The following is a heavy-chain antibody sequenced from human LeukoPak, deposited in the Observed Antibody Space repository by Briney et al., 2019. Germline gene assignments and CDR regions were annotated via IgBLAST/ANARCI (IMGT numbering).Heavy chain of an antibody. CDR2: TYYRSKWYN. J-gene: IGHJ3*02. Sequence: SQTLSLTYAISEDSVSSNSAALNWIRQSPSRGLEWLGRTYYRSKWYNDYAVSVKSRITINPDTSKNQFSLQLNSVTPEDTAVYYCARHGMGRIAVAEARSDAFDIWGQGTMVTVSS. D-gene: IGHD6-19*01. V-gene: IGHV6-1*01. CDR1: EDSVSSNSAA. CDR3: ARHGMGRIAVAEARSDAFDI.